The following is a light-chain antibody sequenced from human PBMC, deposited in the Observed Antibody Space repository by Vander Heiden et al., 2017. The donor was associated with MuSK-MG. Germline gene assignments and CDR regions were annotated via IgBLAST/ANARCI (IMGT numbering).Light chain of an antibody. CDR1: QDISSY. Sequence: DIQLTQSPSFPSASVGDRVTITCRASQDISSYLAWYQQKPGKAPKLLIYAASTLQSGVPSRFSGSGSGAKFTLTISSLQPEDFATYYCQHLNTLETFGPGTKVDI. CDR2: AAS. J-gene: IGKJ3*01. CDR3: QHLNTLET. V-gene: IGKV1-9*01.